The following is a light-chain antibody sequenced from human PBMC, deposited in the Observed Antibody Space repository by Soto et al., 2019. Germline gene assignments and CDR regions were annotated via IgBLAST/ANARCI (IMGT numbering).Light chain of an antibody. CDR1: QGISNH. CDR3: QKCDSAPPFT. J-gene: IGKJ3*01. CDR2: AAS. Sequence: DIQMTQSPSSLSAAVGDRVTITCRASQGISNHLAWYQHKPGRVPKLLIYAASTLQSGVPSRFSGSGSGTDFTLTISSLPPDDVATYYCQKCDSAPPFTFGPGTKV. V-gene: IGKV1-27*01.